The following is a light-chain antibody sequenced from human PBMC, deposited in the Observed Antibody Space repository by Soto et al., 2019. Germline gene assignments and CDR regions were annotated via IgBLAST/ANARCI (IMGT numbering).Light chain of an antibody. CDR3: TSYTRSSSPWV. Sequence: QSALTQPASVSGSPGQSITISCTGTSSDVGGYDYVSWYQQYPAKAPKLLIYDVSSRPSGVSNRFSGSKSGNTASLTISGLPAEDEADYYCTSYTRSSSPWVFGGGTKLTVL. CDR2: DVS. V-gene: IGLV2-14*01. CDR1: SSDVGGYDY. J-gene: IGLJ3*02.